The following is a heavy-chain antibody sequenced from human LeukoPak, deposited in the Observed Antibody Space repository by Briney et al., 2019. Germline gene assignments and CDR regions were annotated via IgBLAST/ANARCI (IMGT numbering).Heavy chain of an antibody. V-gene: IGHV1-2*02. CDR1: GYTFTGYY. J-gene: IGHJ4*02. Sequence: ASVKVSCKASGYTFTGYYMHWVRQAPGQGLEWMGCINPNSGGTNYAQKFQGRVTMTRDTSISTAYMELSRLRSDDTAVYYCARNTYYYDSSGYEGPDYWGQGTLVTVSS. CDR3: ARNTYYYDSSGYEGPDY. D-gene: IGHD3-22*01. CDR2: INPNSGGT.